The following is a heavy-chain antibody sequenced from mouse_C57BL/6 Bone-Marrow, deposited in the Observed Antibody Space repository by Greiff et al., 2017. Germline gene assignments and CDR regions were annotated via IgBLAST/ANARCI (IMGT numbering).Heavy chain of an antibody. V-gene: IGHV1-5*01. Sequence: EVKLQQSGTVLARPGASVTLSCKTSGYTFTSYWMHWVKQRPGQGLDWIGAIYPGNSDPSYNQKFKGKAKLTAVTSASTAYMALSSLTHEDSAVYDCTQGLGRAWFAYWGQGTLVTVSA. CDR2: IYPGNSDP. CDR3: TQGLGRAWFAY. J-gene: IGHJ3*01. D-gene: IGHD4-1*01. CDR1: GYTFTSYW.